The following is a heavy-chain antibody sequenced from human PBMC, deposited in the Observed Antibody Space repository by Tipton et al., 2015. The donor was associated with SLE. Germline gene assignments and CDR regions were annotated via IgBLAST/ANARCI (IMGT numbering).Heavy chain of an antibody. J-gene: IGHJ3*02. D-gene: IGHD4-17*01. CDR1: GFTFSSYA. CDR3: AKDPLRGLMTTVTSDAFDI. Sequence: SLRLSCAASGFTFSSYAMSWVRQAPGKGLEWVSAISGSGGSTYYADSVKGRFTISRDNSKNTLYLQMNSLRAEDTAVYYCAKDPLRGLMTTVTSDAFDIWGQGTMVTVSS. V-gene: IGHV3-23*01. CDR2: ISGSGGST.